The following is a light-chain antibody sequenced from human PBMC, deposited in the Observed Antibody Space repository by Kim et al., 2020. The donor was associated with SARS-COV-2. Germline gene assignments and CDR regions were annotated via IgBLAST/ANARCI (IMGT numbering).Light chain of an antibody. Sequence: AIQLTQSPSSLSASVGDRVTITCRASQGISSALAWYQQKPGKAPKLVIYDASSLESGVPSRFSGSGSGTDFTLTISSLQSEDFATYYCQQFNSYPLTFGGGTKVDIK. V-gene: IGKV1-13*02. J-gene: IGKJ4*01. CDR2: DAS. CDR3: QQFNSYPLT. CDR1: QGISSA.